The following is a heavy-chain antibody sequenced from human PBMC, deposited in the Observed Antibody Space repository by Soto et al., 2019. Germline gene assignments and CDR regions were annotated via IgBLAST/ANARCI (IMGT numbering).Heavy chain of an antibody. Sequence: QPGGSLRLSCAASGFTFSSYAMSWVRQAPGKGLEWVSAISGSGGSTYYADSVKGRFTISRDNSKNTLYLQMNSLRAEDTAVYYCAKDRLLLYGDSSGYGYFDYWGQGTLVTVSS. CDR3: AKDRLLLYGDSSGYGYFDY. D-gene: IGHD3-22*01. J-gene: IGHJ4*02. V-gene: IGHV3-23*01. CDR2: ISGSGGST. CDR1: GFTFSSYA.